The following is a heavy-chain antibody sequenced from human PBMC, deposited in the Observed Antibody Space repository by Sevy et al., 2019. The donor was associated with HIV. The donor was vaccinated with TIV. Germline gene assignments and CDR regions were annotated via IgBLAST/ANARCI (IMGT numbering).Heavy chain of an antibody. D-gene: IGHD6-6*01. CDR3: ARDLAVYSSSSRVYGMDV. V-gene: IGHV3-30-3*01. J-gene: IGHJ6*02. Sequence: GGSLRLSCAASGFTFSSYAMHWVRQAPGKGLEWVAVISYDGSNKYYADSVKGRFTISRDNSKNTLYLQMNSLRAEDTAVSYCARDLAVYSSSSRVYGMDVWGQGTTVTVSS. CDR1: GFTFSSYA. CDR2: ISYDGSNK.